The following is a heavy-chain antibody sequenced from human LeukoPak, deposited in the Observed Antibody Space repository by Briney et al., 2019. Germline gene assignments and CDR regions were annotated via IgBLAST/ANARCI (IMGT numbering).Heavy chain of an antibody. D-gene: IGHD3-3*01. J-gene: IGHJ4*02. CDR3: ARERSGFGY. CDR1: WDSVSSDSAA. CDR2: TFYRSKWNN. V-gene: IGHV6-1*01. Sequence: SQTLSHTCAISWDSVSSDSAAWTWIRQSPSRGLEWLGRTFYRSKWNNEYEVSVKSRITITPDTSKNQFSLQLNSVTPEDTAVYYCARERSGFGYWGQGTLVTVSS.